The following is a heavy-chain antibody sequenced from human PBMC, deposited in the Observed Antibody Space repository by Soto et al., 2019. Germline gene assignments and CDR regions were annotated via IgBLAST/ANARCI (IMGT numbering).Heavy chain of an antibody. V-gene: IGHV4-59*11. CDR2: SYYSGST. CDR1: GGSINNHY. Sequence: QVQLQESGPGLVKPSETLSLTCTVSGGSINNHYWCWIRQPPGQGLEWIGYSYYSGSTNYNPSLKSRFTLSVDTSKSQFSLKLSSLTAADTAIYYCARANWFFDYWGQGTLVTVSS. D-gene: IGHD7-27*01. CDR3: ARANWFFDY. J-gene: IGHJ4*02.